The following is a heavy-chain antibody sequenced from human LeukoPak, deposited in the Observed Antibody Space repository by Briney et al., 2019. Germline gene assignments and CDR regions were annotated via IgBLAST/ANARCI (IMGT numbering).Heavy chain of an antibody. CDR2: IYYSGFT. Sequence: SETLSLTCTVSGGSISNYYWTWIRQPPGKGLEWIGYIYYSGFTNYNPSLKSRVTISVDTSKNQFSPKLSSVTAADTAVYYCARERTVTDAFDIWGQGTMVTVSS. J-gene: IGHJ3*02. CDR1: GGSISNYY. V-gene: IGHV4-59*01. D-gene: IGHD4-17*01. CDR3: ARERTVTDAFDI.